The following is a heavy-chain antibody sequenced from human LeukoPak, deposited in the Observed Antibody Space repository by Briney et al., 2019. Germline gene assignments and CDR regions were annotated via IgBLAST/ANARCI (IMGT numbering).Heavy chain of an antibody. D-gene: IGHD1-26*01. CDR3: ARDMSYDY. J-gene: IGHJ4*02. V-gene: IGHV1-2*02. CDR1: GYTFIGYY. CDR2: INPNSGGT. Sequence: GASVKVSCKASGYTFIGYYMHWVRQAPGQGLEWMGWINPNSGGTKYAQKFQGRVTMARDTSISTAYMELSRLRSDDTAVYYCARDMSYDYWGQETLVTVSS.